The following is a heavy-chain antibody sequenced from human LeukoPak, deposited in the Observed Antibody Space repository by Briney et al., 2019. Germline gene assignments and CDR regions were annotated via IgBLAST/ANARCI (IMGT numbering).Heavy chain of an antibody. CDR2: ISHSGST. CDR1: GGSFSGYY. V-gene: IGHV4-34*01. J-gene: IGHJ4*02. CDR3: ARGEAPPDFWSGKEYDY. D-gene: IGHD3-3*01. Sequence: SETLSLTCAVYGGSFSGYYWSWIRQPPGKGLEWIGEISHSGSTNYNPSLKSRVTISVDTSKNQFSLKLSSVTAADTAVYYCARGEAPPDFWSGKEYDYWGQGTLVTVSS.